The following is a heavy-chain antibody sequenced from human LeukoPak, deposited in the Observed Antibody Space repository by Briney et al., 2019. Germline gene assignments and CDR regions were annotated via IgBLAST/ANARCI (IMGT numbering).Heavy chain of an antibody. V-gene: IGHV3-15*01. D-gene: IGHD1-26*01. J-gene: IGHJ4*02. Sequence: GGSLRLSCAASGFTFSDAWMSWVRQAPGKGLEWVGRIKSKTDGGTTDYAAPVKGRFTISRDDSKNTLYLQMNSLKTEDTAVYYCTTRGGSFSIFDYWGQGTLVAISS. CDR1: GFTFSDAW. CDR2: IKSKTDGGTT. CDR3: TTRGGSFSIFDY.